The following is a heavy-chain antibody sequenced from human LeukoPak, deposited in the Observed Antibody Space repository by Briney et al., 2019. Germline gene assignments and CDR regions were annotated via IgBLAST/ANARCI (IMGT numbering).Heavy chain of an antibody. CDR1: GFTFSSYS. V-gene: IGHV3-21*01. D-gene: IGHD4-17*01. Sequence: GGSLRLSCAASGFTFSSYSMNWVRQAPGKGLEWVSSISSSSIYIYYADSVKSRFTISRDNAKNSLYLQINSLRAEDTAVYYCARVYGDAFGYWGQGTLVTVSS. CDR3: ARVYGDAFGY. J-gene: IGHJ4*02. CDR2: ISSSSIYI.